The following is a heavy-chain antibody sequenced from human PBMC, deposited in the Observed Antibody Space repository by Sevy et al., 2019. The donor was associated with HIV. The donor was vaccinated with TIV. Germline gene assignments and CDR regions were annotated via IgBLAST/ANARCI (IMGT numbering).Heavy chain of an antibody. CDR3: ARESPSDWYLDS. J-gene: IGHJ4*02. CDR2: IFSVGITT. Sequence: GGSLRLSCAASGFTFSNSGMHWVRQSPGKGLEWVASIFSVGITTYYGDSVKGRFTGFRDNSKSTLYLQINSLRVEDTAIYYCARESPSDWYLDSWGQGTLVTVSS. V-gene: IGHV3-33*01. D-gene: IGHD6-19*01. CDR1: GFTFSNSG.